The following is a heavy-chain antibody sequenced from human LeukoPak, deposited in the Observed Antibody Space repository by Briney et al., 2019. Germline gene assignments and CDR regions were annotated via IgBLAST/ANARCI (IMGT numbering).Heavy chain of an antibody. CDR2: INAGNGNT. D-gene: IGHD3-10*01. Sequence: ASVKVSCEASGYTFTSYAMHWVRQAPGQRLEWMGWINAGNGNTKYSQKFQGRVTITRDTSASTAYMELSSLRSEDTAVYYCARSDLWFGELLADDAFDIWGQGTMVTVSS. V-gene: IGHV1-3*01. CDR3: ARSDLWFGELLADDAFDI. J-gene: IGHJ3*02. CDR1: GYTFTSYA.